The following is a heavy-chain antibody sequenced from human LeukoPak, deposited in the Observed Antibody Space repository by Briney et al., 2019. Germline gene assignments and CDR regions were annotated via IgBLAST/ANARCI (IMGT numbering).Heavy chain of an antibody. D-gene: IGHD3-10*01. CDR1: GYTFTGYY. J-gene: IGHJ4*02. V-gene: IGHV1-2*02. Sequence: ASVKVSCKASGYTFTGYYMHWVRQAPGQGLEWMGWINPNSGGTNYAQKFQGRVTMTRDTSISTAYMELSRLRSDDTAVYYCARHPYGGSGSYYPTDYWGRGTLVTVSS. CDR2: INPNSGGT. CDR3: ARHPYGGSGSYYPTDY.